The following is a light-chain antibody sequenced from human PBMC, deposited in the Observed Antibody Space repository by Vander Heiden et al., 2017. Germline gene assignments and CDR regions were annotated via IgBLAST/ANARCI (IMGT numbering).Light chain of an antibody. V-gene: IGLV6-57*01. CDR1: SGSIASNY. CDR3: QSYDSSNRV. CDR2: EDN. J-gene: IGLJ3*02. Sequence: NFMLTQPHSVSESPGKTVTISCTRSSGSIASNYVQWYQQHPGSSPTTVIYEDNQRPSGVPDRFSGSIDSSSNSASLTISGLKTEDEADYYCQSYDSSNRVFGGGTKLTVL.